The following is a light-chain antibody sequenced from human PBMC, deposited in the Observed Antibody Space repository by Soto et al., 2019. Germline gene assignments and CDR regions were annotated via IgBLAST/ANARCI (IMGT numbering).Light chain of an antibody. CDR2: DAS. CDR1: QDISNY. Sequence: DIQMTQSPSSLSASVGDRVTITCQASQDISNYLNWYQQKPGKAPKLLIYDASNLATGVPSSFSGSKSGTDFTFTISGLQPEYIATYYCPQYLNRLTFGPGTKVDSK. J-gene: IGKJ3*01. V-gene: IGKV1-33*01. CDR3: PQYLNRLT.